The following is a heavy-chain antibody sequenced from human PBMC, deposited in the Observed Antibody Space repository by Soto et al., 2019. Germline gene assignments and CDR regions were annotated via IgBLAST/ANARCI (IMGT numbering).Heavy chain of an antibody. D-gene: IGHD2-2*01. CDR2: ISSASSYV. CDR3: ERERPTSTLIDS. CDR1: GFTFGDFG. V-gene: IGHV3-21*01. J-gene: IGHJ4*02. Sequence: GGSLRLSCAASGFTFGDFGMNWVRQAPGKGLQWVSSISSASSYVYYADSVKGRFSISRDNADNSLFLQMNSLRVDDTAVYFCERERPTSTLIDSWGQGTLVTVSS.